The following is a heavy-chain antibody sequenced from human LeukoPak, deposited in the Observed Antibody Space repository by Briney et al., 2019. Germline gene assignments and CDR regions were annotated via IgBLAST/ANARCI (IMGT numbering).Heavy chain of an antibody. CDR2: INHSGSA. Sequence: PSETLSLTCAVYGGSFSGYYWSWIRQPPGKGLEWIGEINHSGSANYNPSLKSRVTVSVDTSKNQFSLRLTSVTAADTAVYYCASYDYVWGSYRYTRYYFDYWGQGTLVTVSS. V-gene: IGHV4-34*01. D-gene: IGHD3-16*02. CDR1: GGSFSGYY. J-gene: IGHJ4*02. CDR3: ASYDYVWGSYRYTRYYFDY.